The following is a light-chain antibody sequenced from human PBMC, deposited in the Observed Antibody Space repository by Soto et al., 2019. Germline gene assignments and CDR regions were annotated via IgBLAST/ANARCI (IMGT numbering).Light chain of an antibody. V-gene: IGLV2-14*01. CDR1: SSDVGVYDY. J-gene: IGLJ3*02. Sequence: QSALTQPASVSGSPGQSITISCTGTSSDVGVYDYVSWYQQHPGKAPKLMIYEVTNRPSGVSDRFSGSKSGTSASLAITGLQAEDEADYYCQAYDYILTASVFGGGTKLTVL. CDR3: QAYDYILTASV. CDR2: EVT.